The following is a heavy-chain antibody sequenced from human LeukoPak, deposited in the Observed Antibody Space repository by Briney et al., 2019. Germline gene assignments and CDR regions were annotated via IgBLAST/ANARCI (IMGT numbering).Heavy chain of an antibody. CDR2: IIPILGIA. CDR3: ARAKQQLVRSFDI. V-gene: IGHV1-69*04. D-gene: IGHD6-13*01. J-gene: IGHJ3*02. Sequence: SVKVSCKASGGTFSSYAISWVRQAPGQGLEWMGRIIPILGIANYAQKFQGRVTITADESTSTAYMELSSLRSEDTAVYYCARAKQQLVRSFDIWGQGTMVTVSS. CDR1: GGTFSSYA.